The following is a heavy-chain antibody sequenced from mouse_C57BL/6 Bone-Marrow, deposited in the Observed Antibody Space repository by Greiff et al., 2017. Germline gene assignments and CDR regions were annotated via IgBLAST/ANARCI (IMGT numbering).Heavy chain of an antibody. CDR2: IDPENGDT. CDR3: TTTAQATTFCDY. CDR1: GFNIKDDY. J-gene: IGHJ2*01. V-gene: IGHV14-4*01. D-gene: IGHD3-2*02. Sequence: VQLQQSGAELVRPGASVKLSCTASGFNIKDDYMHWVKQRPEQGLEWIGWIDPENGDTEYASKFQGKATITADTSSNTAYLQLSSLTSEDTAVYYCTTTAQATTFCDYWGQGTTLTVSS.